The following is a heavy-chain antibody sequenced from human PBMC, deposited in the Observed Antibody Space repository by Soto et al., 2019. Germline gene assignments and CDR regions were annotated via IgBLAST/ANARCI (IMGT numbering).Heavy chain of an antibody. CDR2: ISGSGGST. V-gene: IGHV3-23*01. CDR3: AKDLGGDYGGFDY. Sequence: EVQLLESGGGLVQPGGSLRLSCAASGFTFSSYAMSWARQAPGKGLEWVSAISGSGGSTYYADSVKGRFTISRDNSKNTLYLQMNSLRAEDTAVYYCAKDLGGDYGGFDYWGQGTLVTVSS. CDR1: GFTFSSYA. D-gene: IGHD4-17*01. J-gene: IGHJ4*02.